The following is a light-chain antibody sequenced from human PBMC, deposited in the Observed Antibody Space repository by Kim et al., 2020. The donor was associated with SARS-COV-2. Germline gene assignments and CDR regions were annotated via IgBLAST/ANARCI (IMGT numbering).Light chain of an antibody. CDR3: QQYNTYWT. Sequence: SASIGDRVTITCRASQSIVTWLAWYQQKPGKAPKLLIYDASILESGVPSRFSGSGSGTEFTFTISSLQPDDFATYYCQQYNTYWTFGQGTKVDIK. V-gene: IGKV1-5*01. CDR2: DAS. CDR1: QSIVTW. J-gene: IGKJ1*01.